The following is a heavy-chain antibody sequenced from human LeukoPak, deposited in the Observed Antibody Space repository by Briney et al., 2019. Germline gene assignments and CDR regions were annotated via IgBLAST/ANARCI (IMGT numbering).Heavy chain of an antibody. CDR3: ARLRKGDYYPDY. J-gene: IGHJ4*02. V-gene: IGHV4-59*08. Sequence: SETLSLTCTVSGGSISSYYWSWIRQPPGKGLEWIGYIYYSGSTNYNPSLKSRVTISVDTSKNQFSLKLSSVTAADTAVYYCARLRKGDYYPDYWGQGTLVTVSS. D-gene: IGHD2-21*02. CDR2: IYYSGST. CDR1: GGSISSYY.